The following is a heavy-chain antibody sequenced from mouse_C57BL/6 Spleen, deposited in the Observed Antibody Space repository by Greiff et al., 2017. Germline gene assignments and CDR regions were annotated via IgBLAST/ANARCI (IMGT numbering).Heavy chain of an antibody. J-gene: IGHJ1*03. V-gene: IGHV1-5*01. CDR3: TRPYYYGSSRYWYFDV. CDR2: IYPGNSDT. Sequence: EVMLVESGTVLARPGASVKMSCKTSGYTFTSYWMHWVKQRPGQGLEWIGAIYPGNSDTSYNQKFKGKAKLTAVTSASTAYMELSSLTNEDSAVYYCTRPYYYGSSRYWYFDVWGTGTTVTVSS. CDR1: GYTFTSYW. D-gene: IGHD1-1*01.